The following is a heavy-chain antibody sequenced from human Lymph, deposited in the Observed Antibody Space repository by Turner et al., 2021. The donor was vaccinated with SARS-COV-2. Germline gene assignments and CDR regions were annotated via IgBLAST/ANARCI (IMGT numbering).Heavy chain of an antibody. Sequence: QVQLQESGPGLVKPSETLSLTCTVPGGSIRSYYWSWIRQPPGKGLEWMGYIYYSGSTNYNPSLKSRVTISVDTSKNQCSLKLSSVTAADTAVYYCARDHVSSGSSLSGEAFDIWGQGTMVTVSS. CDR1: GGSIRSYY. V-gene: IGHV4-59*12. CDR2: IYYSGST. CDR3: ARDHVSSGSSLSGEAFDI. J-gene: IGHJ3*02. D-gene: IGHD1-26*01.